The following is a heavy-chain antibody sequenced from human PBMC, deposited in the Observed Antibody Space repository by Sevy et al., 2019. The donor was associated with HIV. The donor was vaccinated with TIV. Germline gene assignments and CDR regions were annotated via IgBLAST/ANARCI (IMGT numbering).Heavy chain of an antibody. Sequence: GGSLRLSCAASGFTFSNAWMSWVRQAPGKGLEWVGRIKSKTDGGTTDYAAPVKGRFTISRDDSKNTLYLQMNSLKTEDTAMYYCTTEQAGVVIDYWGQGTLVTVSS. V-gene: IGHV3-15*01. D-gene: IGHD3-3*01. J-gene: IGHJ4*02. CDR3: TTEQAGVVIDY. CDR2: IKSKTDGGTT. CDR1: GFTFSNAW.